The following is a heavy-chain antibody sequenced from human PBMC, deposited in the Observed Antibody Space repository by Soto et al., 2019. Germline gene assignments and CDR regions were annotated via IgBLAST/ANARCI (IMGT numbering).Heavy chain of an antibody. CDR1: GFTFSSYG. D-gene: IGHD5-18*01. CDR3: AKEVTAMVTTNY. J-gene: IGHJ4*02. CDR2: ISYDGSNK. Sequence: QVQLVESGGGVVQPGRSLRLSCAASGFTFSSYGMHWVRQAPGKGLEWVAVISYDGSNKYYADSVKSRFTISRDNSKNTLYLQMNSQRAEDTAVYYCAKEVTAMVTTNYWGQGTLVTVSS. V-gene: IGHV3-30*18.